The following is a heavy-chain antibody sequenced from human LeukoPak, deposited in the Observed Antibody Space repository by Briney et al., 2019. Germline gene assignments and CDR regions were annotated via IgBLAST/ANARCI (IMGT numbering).Heavy chain of an antibody. V-gene: IGHV3-21*01. CDR1: GFTFSSYS. CDR3: ARGITYDSSGPHAFDI. Sequence: PGGSLRLSCAASGFTFSSYSMNWVRQAPGKGLEWVSSISGSSSYIYYADSVKGRFTISRDNAKNSLYLQMNSLRAEDTAVYYCARGITYDSSGPHAFDIWGQGTMVTVSS. D-gene: IGHD3-22*01. J-gene: IGHJ3*02. CDR2: ISGSSSYI.